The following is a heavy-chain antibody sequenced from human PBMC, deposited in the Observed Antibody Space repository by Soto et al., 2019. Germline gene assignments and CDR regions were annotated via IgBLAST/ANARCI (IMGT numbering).Heavy chain of an antibody. CDR1: GFTFSSYG. V-gene: IGHV3-30*18. D-gene: IGHD6-13*01. J-gene: IGHJ4*02. CDR2: ISYDGSNN. Sequence: QVQLVESGGGVVQPGRSLRLSCAASGFTFSSYGMHWVRQAPGKGLEWVAVISYDGSNNYYADSMKGRFTISRDNSKNTLYLEMDSLRAEDTAVYYCAKDIYKGAAGTLLDYWGQGTLVTVSS. CDR3: AKDIYKGAAGTLLDY.